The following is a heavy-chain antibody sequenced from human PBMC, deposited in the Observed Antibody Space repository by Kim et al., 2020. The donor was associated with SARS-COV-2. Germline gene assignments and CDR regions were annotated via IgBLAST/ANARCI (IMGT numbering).Heavy chain of an antibody. J-gene: IGHJ3*02. CDR1: GGSISSGGYY. CDR2: IYYSGST. V-gene: IGHV4-31*03. CDR3: SRSPLTIIVVAAFDI. D-gene: IGHD3-22*01. Sequence: SETLSLTCTVSGGSISSGGYYWSWIRQHPGKGLEWIGYIYYSGSTYYNPSLKSRVTISVDTSKNQFSLKLSPVTADDTVVYCCSRSPLTIIVVAAFDIWG.